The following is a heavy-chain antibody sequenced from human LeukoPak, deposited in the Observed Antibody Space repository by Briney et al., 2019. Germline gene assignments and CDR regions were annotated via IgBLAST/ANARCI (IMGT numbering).Heavy chain of an antibody. D-gene: IGHD1-1*01. CDR2: INHSGST. CDR3: ARGRYGAYDY. J-gene: IGHJ4*02. V-gene: IGHV4-34*01. Sequence: PSETLSLTCAVYGGSFSGYYWSWIRQPPGKGLEWIGEINHSGSTNYNPSLKSRVTTSVDTSKNQFSLKLSSVTAADTAVYYCARGRYGAYDYWGQGTLVTVSS. CDR1: GGSFSGYY.